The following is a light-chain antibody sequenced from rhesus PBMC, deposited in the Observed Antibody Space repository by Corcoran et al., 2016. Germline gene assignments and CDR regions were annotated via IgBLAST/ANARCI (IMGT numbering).Light chain of an antibody. CDR3: LQHNSYPWT. J-gene: IGKJ1*01. CDR1: QGISGF. Sequence: DIQMTQSPYSLSASVGDTVTITCRPSQGISGFLNWFQQKHVKAPKLLIYAASHLESGVPPRFSGSGAGTDFTLTISSLLPEDFAVYYCLQHNSYPWTFGQGTKVEIK. V-gene: IGKV1-28*03. CDR2: AAS.